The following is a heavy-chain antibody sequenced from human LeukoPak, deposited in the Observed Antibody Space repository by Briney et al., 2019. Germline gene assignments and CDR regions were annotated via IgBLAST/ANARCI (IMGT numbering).Heavy chain of an antibody. D-gene: IGHD5-18*01. CDR3: AKDKRVYNYRVFDY. CDR2: IGWNSGSI. J-gene: IGHJ4*02. Sequence: GGSLRLSCAASGFTFDDYAMHWVRQAPGKGLEWVSGIGWNSGSIVYADSVKGRFTTSRQNAKNSLFLRMNSLRAEDTALYYCAKDKRVYNYRVFDYWGQGTLVNVSS. V-gene: IGHV3-9*01. CDR1: GFTFDDYA.